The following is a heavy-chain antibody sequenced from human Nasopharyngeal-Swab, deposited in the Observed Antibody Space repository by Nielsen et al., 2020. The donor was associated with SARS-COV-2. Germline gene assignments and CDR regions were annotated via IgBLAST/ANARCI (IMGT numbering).Heavy chain of an antibody. J-gene: IGHJ6*03. Sequence: VRQMPGKGLEWVSSISGSSSYIYYADSVKGRFTISRDNAKNSLYLQMNSLRAEDTAVYYCARDRQQLVLGYYYYMDVWGKGTTVPSP. CDR2: ISGSSSYI. D-gene: IGHD6-13*01. V-gene: IGHV3-21*01. CDR3: ARDRQQLVLGYYYYMDV.